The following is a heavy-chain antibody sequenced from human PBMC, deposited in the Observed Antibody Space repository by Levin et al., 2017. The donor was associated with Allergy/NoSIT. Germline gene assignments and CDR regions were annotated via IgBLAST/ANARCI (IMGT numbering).Heavy chain of an antibody. V-gene: IGHV3-49*04. Sequence: GGSLRLSCTASGFTFGDYAMSWVRQAPGKGLEWVGFIRSKAYGGTTEYAASVKGRFTISRDDSKSIAYLQMNSLKTEDTAVYYCTREPYSNYFYYYYGMDVWGQGTTVTVSS. CDR3: TREPYSNYFYYYYGMDV. CDR1: GFTFGDYA. CDR2: IRSKAYGGTT. J-gene: IGHJ6*02. D-gene: IGHD4-11*01.